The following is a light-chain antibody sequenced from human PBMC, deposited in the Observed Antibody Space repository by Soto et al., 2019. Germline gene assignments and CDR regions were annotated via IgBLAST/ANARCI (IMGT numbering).Light chain of an antibody. CDR2: DDV. CDR1: NIRSKS. Sequence: SYELTQPPSVSAAPGQVARITCGGNNIRSKSVHWYQQKPGQGPVLVVYDDVDRPPGIPERFSGSNSGNTATLTISRVEAGDEADYYCQVWDGTTDHRYFFGSVTKLTVL. V-gene: IGLV3-21*02. J-gene: IGLJ1*01. CDR3: QVWDGTTDHRYF.